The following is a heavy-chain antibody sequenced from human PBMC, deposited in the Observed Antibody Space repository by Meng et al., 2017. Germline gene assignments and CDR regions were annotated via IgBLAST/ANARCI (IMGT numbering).Heavy chain of an antibody. CDR2: INVYSGIT. CDR3: ATRGNPYLNC. J-gene: IGHJ4*02. CDR1: GYTLSSDG. Sequence: QGQLVQSGAVVKKPGAPVKVSCDTSGYTLSSDGFAWVRQTPEQGLEWLGWINVYSGITNYAQKFQGRVTMTTDTSTRTGYMELTSLTSDDTATYYCATRGNPYLNCWGQGTLVTVSS. V-gene: IGHV1-18*01.